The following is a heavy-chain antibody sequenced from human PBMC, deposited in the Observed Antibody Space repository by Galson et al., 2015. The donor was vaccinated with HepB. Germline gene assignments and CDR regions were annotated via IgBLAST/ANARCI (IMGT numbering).Heavy chain of an antibody. CDR1: GFTFEDYT. CDR2: ISWNSRDI. D-gene: IGHD2-8*01. CDR3: AKGDLFCTNGVCFARSPSYYYGMDV. Sequence: SLRLSCAASGFTFEDYTLHWVRQVPGKGLEWVSGISWNSRDIAYVDSVKGRFTISRDNARNSLYLEMNSLKTEDTAVYYCAKGDLFCTNGVCFARSPSYYYGMDVWAKGPRSPSP. J-gene: IGHJ6*02. V-gene: IGHV3-9*01.